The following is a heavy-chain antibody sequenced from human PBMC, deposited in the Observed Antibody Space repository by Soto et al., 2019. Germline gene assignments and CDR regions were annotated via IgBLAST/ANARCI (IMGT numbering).Heavy chain of an antibody. CDR1: GGSISNYY. Sequence: QVQLQESGPGLVKPSETLSLTCTVAGGSISNYYWSWIRQPPGKGLEWIGYIYYSGSTNYNPSLQRRVPMSVDTSKTQFSLKLSSVTAADTAVYYCARHRYSYGVYYFDYWGQGTLATVSS. J-gene: IGHJ4*02. V-gene: IGHV4-59*08. CDR2: IYYSGST. D-gene: IGHD5-18*01. CDR3: ARHRYSYGVYYFDY.